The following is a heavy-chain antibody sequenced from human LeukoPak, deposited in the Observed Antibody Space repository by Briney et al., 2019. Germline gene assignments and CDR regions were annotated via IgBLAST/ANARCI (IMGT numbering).Heavy chain of an antibody. CDR1: GFTLSSYA. J-gene: IGHJ3*02. CDR3: ARVARGLDI. Sequence: GGSLRLSCAASGFTLSSYAVYWVRQAPGKRLEWISYIISSTSTIYYADSVKGRFTISRDNAKNSLFLQMNSLTAEDTAVYYCARVARGLDIWGQGTMVTVSS. V-gene: IGHV3-48*03. CDR2: IISSTSTI.